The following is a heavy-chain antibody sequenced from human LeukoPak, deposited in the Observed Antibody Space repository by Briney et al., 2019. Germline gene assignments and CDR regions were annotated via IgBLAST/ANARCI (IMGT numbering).Heavy chain of an antibody. D-gene: IGHD5-24*01. V-gene: IGHV1-2*02. CDR3: ASGRWLQFRE. J-gene: IGHJ4*02. Sequence: ASVKVSSKPSGYTFTGYYMRWVPQTPGQGLEWMGWINPNSGGTNYAQKFQGRVTMTRDTSISTAYMELSRPRSDDTAVYYCASGRWLQFREWGQGTLVTVSS. CDR2: INPNSGGT. CDR1: GYTFTGYY.